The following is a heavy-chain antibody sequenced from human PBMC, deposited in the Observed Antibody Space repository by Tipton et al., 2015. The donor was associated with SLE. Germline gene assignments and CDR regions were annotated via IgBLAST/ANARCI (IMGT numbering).Heavy chain of an antibody. V-gene: IGHV4-34*01. CDR2: INHSGST. CDR1: GGSFSGYY. J-gene: IGHJ4*02. CDR3: ARDEYRYDATGYHLLGHFDF. D-gene: IGHD3-22*01. Sequence: TLSLTCAVYGGSFSGYYLSWIRQPPGKELEWIGEINHSGSTNYNPSLKSRVTILVDTSKNQFSLKLSSVTAADTAVYYCARDEYRYDATGYHLLGHFDFWGQGPLVTVSS.